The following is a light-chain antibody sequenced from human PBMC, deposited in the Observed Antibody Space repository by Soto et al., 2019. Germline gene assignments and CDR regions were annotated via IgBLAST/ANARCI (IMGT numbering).Light chain of an antibody. Sequence: QSVLTQPASVSGSPGQSIAISCTGTSSDVGGYEYVSWYQQHPGKAPKLMIYDVSNRPSGVSNRFSGSKSDNTASLTISGLQAEDEADYYCSSYTSSSTYVFGTGTKVTVL. V-gene: IGLV2-14*01. CDR1: SSDVGGYEY. CDR2: DVS. CDR3: SSYTSSSTYV. J-gene: IGLJ1*01.